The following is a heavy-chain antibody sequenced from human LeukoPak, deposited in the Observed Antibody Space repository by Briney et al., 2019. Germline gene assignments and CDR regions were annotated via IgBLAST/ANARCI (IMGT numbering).Heavy chain of an antibody. V-gene: IGHV1-69*13. CDR3: ARDLITWGIAVAGTPRPLGY. Sequence: ASVKVSCKASGGTFSSYAISWVRQAPGQGLEWMGGIIPIFGTANYAQKFQGRVTITADESTSTAYMELRSLRSDDTAVYYCARDLITWGIAVAGTPRPLGYWGQGTLVTVSS. J-gene: IGHJ4*02. D-gene: IGHD6-19*01. CDR1: GGTFSSYA. CDR2: IIPIFGTA.